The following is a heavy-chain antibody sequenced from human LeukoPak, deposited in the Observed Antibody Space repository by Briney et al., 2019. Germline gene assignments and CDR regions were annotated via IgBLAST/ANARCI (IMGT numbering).Heavy chain of an antibody. CDR3: ARDLRRGVHDFWSGYYYFDY. J-gene: IGHJ4*02. CDR2: ISAYNGNT. V-gene: IGHV1-18*01. D-gene: IGHD3-3*01. Sequence: GASVKVSCKASGYTFTSYGISWVRQAPGQGLEWMGWISAYNGNTNYAQKLQGRVTMTTDTSTSTAYMELSSLRSEDTAVYYCARDLRRGVHDFWSGYYYFDYWGQGTLVTVSS. CDR1: GYTFTSYG.